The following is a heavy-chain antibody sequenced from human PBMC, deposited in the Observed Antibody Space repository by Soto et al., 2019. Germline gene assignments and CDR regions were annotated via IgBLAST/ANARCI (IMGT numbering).Heavy chain of an antibody. CDR2: IKTDGSST. Sequence: EVQLVESGGGLVQPGGSLRLSCAVSGFTFSSYWMHWVRQAPGKRLVWVSRIKTDGSSTSYADSVKGRFTISRDNAKNTLYLQLNSLRAEDTAVYYCARVGSGSYWFDYWGQGTLVTVSS. V-gene: IGHV3-74*01. J-gene: IGHJ4*02. CDR1: GFTFSSYW. D-gene: IGHD1-26*01. CDR3: ARVGSGSYWFDY.